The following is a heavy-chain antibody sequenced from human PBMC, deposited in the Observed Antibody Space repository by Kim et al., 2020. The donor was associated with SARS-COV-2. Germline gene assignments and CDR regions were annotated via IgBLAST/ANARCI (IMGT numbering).Heavy chain of an antibody. CDR2: IYYSGST. V-gene: IGHV4-59*01. J-gene: IGHJ5*02. D-gene: IGHD2-21*02. CDR1: GGSISSYY. Sequence: SETLSLTCTVSGGSISSYYWSWIRQPPGKGLEWIGYIYYSGSTNYNPSLKSRGTISVDTTKNQFSRKLSSVTAADTAVYYCARAPCGGDCYYKANWFDPWGQGTLVTVSS. CDR3: ARAPCGGDCYYKANWFDP.